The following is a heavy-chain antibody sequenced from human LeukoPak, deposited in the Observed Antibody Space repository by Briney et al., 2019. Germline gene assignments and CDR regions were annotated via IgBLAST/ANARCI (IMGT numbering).Heavy chain of an antibody. D-gene: IGHD3-3*01. CDR2: IYSGGST. V-gene: IGHV3-66*01. Sequence: PGGSLRLSCAASGFTVSSNYMSWVRQAPGKGLEWVSVIYSGGSTYYADSVKGRFTISRDNSKNTLYLQMNSLRAEDTAVYYCARFDDFWNYYYGMDVWGQGTTVTVSS. J-gene: IGHJ6*02. CDR3: ARFDDFWNYYYGMDV. CDR1: GFTVSSNY.